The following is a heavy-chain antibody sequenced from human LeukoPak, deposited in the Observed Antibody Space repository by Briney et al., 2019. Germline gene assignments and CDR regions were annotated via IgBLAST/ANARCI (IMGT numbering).Heavy chain of an antibody. J-gene: IGHJ4*02. CDR1: GFTFDDYP. D-gene: IGHD1-26*01. V-gene: IGHV3-9*01. CDR3: AKDSGSYDFDY. Sequence: SLRLSCATSGFTFDDYPMHWVRQAPGKGLEWVSTISWNSGSIGYADSVKGRFTISRDNAKNSVYLQMNSLRAEDTALYYCAKDSGSYDFDYWGQGTLVTVSS. CDR2: ISWNSGSI.